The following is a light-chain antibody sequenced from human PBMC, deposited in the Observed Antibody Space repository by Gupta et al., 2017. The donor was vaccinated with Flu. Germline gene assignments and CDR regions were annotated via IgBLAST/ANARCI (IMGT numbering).Light chain of an antibody. V-gene: IGLV1-51*01. CDR3: STSNSGLSSWV. CDR2: DNN. J-gene: IGLJ3*02. CDR1: STDIGNNY. Sequence: QSVLTQPPSVSAAPGQKVTISCYGSSTDIGNNYVSWYRQLPGTAPKLLIYDNNKRPSGIPDRISGSKSDTSATLGTTELQAGDEADYYCSTSNSGLSSWVFGGGTKLTVL.